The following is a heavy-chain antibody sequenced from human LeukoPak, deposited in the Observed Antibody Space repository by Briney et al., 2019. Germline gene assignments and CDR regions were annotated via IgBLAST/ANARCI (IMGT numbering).Heavy chain of an antibody. Sequence: GESLKISCKGSGYSFTSYWIGWVRQMPGKGLEWMGIIHPGDSDTRYSPSFQGQVTISADKSISTTYLQWSSLKASDTAMYYCASLGYCSSTSCEYYFDYWGQGTLVTVSS. CDR3: ASLGYCSSTSCEYYFDY. CDR2: IHPGDSDT. CDR1: GYSFTSYW. D-gene: IGHD2-2*01. J-gene: IGHJ4*02. V-gene: IGHV5-51*01.